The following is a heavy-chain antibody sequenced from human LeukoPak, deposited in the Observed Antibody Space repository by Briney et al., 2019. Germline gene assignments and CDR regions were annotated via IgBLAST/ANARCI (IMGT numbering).Heavy chain of an antibody. D-gene: IGHD1-26*01. CDR1: GYTFTSYD. Sequence: ASVKVSCKASGYTFTSYDINWVRQATGQGLEWMGRIIPILGIANYAQKFQGRVTITADKSTSTAYMELSSLRSEDTAVYYCARGRIVGATTTGYFDYWGQGTLVTVSS. CDR3: ARGRIVGATTTGYFDY. V-gene: IGHV1-69*04. J-gene: IGHJ4*02. CDR2: IIPILGIA.